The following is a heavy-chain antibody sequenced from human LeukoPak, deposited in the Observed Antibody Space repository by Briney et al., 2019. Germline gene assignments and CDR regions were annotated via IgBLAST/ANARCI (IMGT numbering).Heavy chain of an antibody. CDR3: ARVIAARGHYFYMDV. J-gene: IGHJ6*03. D-gene: IGHD6-6*01. V-gene: IGHV1-18*01. Sequence: ASVKVSCKASGYTLTSYGISWVRQAPGQGLEWMGWISAYNGNTNYAQKLQGRVTMTTDTSTSTAYMDLRSLLSDDSAVYYCARVIAARGHYFYMDVWGKGTTVTVSS. CDR1: GYTLTSYG. CDR2: ISAYNGNT.